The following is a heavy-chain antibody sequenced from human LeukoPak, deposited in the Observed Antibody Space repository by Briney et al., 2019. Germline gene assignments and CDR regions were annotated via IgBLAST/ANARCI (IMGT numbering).Heavy chain of an antibody. CDR3: AKVLGYSSGWFFDY. V-gene: IGHV3-23*01. Sequence: GGSLRLSCAASGFTFSSYAMSWVRQAPGKGLEWVSAISGSGGSTYYADSVKGRFTISRDNSKNTLYLQMNSLKAEDTAVYYCAKVLGYSSGWFFDYWGQGTLVTVSS. J-gene: IGHJ4*02. CDR1: GFTFSSYA. CDR2: ISGSGGST. D-gene: IGHD6-19*01.